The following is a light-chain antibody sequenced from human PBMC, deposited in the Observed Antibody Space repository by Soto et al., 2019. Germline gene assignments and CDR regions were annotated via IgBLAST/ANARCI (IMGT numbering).Light chain of an antibody. CDR3: QQSYITPWT. V-gene: IGKV1-39*01. Sequence: DIQMTQSPSSLSASVGDRVTITCRASQSISSYLYWYQQKPGKAPKFLIYAASSLQSGVPSRFSGSGSGTDFTLTISSLQTEDFATYYCQQSYITPWTFGQGTKVEI. J-gene: IGKJ1*01. CDR1: QSISSY. CDR2: AAS.